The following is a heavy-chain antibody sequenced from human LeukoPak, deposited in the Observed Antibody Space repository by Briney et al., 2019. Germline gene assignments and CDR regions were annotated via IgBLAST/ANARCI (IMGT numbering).Heavy chain of an antibody. Sequence: ASVKVSCNASGYTFTSYYMRWVRQAPGQGLEWMGIINPSGGSTSYAQKFQGRVTMTRDMSTSTVYMELSSLRSDDTAVYYCARVNIVAKDFDYWGQGTLVTVSS. CDR3: ARVNIVAKDFDY. V-gene: IGHV1-46*01. CDR2: INPSGGST. D-gene: IGHD5-12*01. J-gene: IGHJ4*02. CDR1: GYTFTSYY.